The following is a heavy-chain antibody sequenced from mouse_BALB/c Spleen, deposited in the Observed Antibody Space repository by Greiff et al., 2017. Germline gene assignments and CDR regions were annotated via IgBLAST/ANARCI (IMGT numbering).Heavy chain of an antibody. CDR2: ISYSGST. Sequence: VQLKESGPGLVKPSQSLSLTCTVTGYSITSDYAWNWIRQFPGNKLEWMGYISYSGSTSYNPSLKSRISITRDTSKNQFFLQLNSVTTEDTATYYCARSKLLRGAMDYWGQGTSVTVSS. V-gene: IGHV3-2*02. D-gene: IGHD1-1*01. CDR1: GYSITSDYA. J-gene: IGHJ4*01. CDR3: ARSKLLRGAMDY.